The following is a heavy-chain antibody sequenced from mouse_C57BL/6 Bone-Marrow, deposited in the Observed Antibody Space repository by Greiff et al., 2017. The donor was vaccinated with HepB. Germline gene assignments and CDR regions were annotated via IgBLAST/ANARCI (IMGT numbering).Heavy chain of an antibody. Sequence: QVQLQQPGAELVMPGASVKLSCKASGYTFTSYWMHWVKQRPGPGLEWIGEIDPSDSYTNYNQKFKGKSTLTVDKSSSTAYMQLSSLTSEDSAVYYCARGVYYGSSWFAYWGQGTLVTVSA. D-gene: IGHD1-1*01. V-gene: IGHV1-69*01. J-gene: IGHJ3*01. CDR2: IDPSDSYT. CDR3: ARGVYYGSSWFAY. CDR1: GYTFTSYW.